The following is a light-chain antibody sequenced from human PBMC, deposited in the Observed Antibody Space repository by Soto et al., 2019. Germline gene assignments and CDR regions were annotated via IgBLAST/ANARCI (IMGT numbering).Light chain of an antibody. CDR2: EVT. CDR3: TSYTSSSTLYV. Sequence: QSALTPPASVSGSPGQSITISCTGTSSDIGGYNYVSWYQQHPNRAPKLMIYEVTNRPSGVSTRFSGSKSGNTASLTISGLQAEDEADYYCTSYTSSSTLYVFGTGTKLTVL. J-gene: IGLJ1*01. V-gene: IGLV2-14*01. CDR1: SSDIGGYNY.